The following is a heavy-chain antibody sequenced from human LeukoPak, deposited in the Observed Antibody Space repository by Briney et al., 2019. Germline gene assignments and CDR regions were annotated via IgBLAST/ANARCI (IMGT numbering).Heavy chain of an antibody. D-gene: IGHD3-22*01. V-gene: IGHV3-48*03. CDR3: ARYGDSSVYYSANAFDI. CDR2: IGTSDSST. J-gene: IGHJ3*02. Sequence: GGSLRLSCAASGFTFSSYEMNWVRQAPGKGLEWVSYIGTSDSSTYYADSVKGRFTISRDNAKNSLYLQMNSLRAEDTAVYYCARYGDSSVYYSANAFDIWGQGTMVTVSS. CDR1: GFTFSSYE.